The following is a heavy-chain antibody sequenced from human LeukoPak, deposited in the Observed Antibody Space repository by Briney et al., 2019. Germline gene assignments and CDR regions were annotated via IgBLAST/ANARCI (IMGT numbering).Heavy chain of an antibody. Sequence: GGSLRLSCAASGFTFSSYSMNWVRQAPRKGLEWVSSITTSSSYIYYADSVKGRFTISRDNAKNSLYLQMNSLRAEDTAVYYCARDGGDSGFDPWGQGTLVTVSS. CDR1: GFTFSSYS. V-gene: IGHV3-21*01. CDR2: ITTSSSYI. J-gene: IGHJ5*02. D-gene: IGHD2-21*02. CDR3: ARDGGDSGFDP.